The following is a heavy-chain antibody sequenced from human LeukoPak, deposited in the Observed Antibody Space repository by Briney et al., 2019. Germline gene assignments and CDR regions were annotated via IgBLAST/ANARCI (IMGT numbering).Heavy chain of an antibody. CDR1: GYTFTSYD. CDR3: ASSSLYSYGSMVDY. Sequence: GASVKVSCKASGYTFTSYDINWVRQATGQGLEWMGWMNPNSGNTGYAQKFQGRVTMTRYTSISTAYMELSSLRSEDTAVYYCASSSLYSYGSMVDYWGQGTLVTVSS. V-gene: IGHV1-8*01. J-gene: IGHJ4*02. D-gene: IGHD5-18*01. CDR2: MNPNSGNT.